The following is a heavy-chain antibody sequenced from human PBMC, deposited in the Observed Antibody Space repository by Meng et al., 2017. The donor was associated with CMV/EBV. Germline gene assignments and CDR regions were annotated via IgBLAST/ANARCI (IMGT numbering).Heavy chain of an antibody. CDR1: GFTFSNAW. CDR3: AKDKALRSPLIYDPDNWFDP. V-gene: IGHV3-15*01. CDR2: IKSKTDGGTT. Sequence: GESLKISCAASGFTFSNAWMSWVRQAPGKGLEWVGRIKSKTDGGTTDYAAPVKGRFTISRDNSKNTLYLQMNSLRAEDTAVYYCAKDKALRSPLIYDPDNWFDPWGQGTLVTVSS. D-gene: IGHD3-3*01. J-gene: IGHJ5*02.